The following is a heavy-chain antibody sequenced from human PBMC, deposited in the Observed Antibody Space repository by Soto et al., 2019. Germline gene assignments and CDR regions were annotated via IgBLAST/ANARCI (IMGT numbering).Heavy chain of an antibody. Sequence: GGSLRLSCAASGFTFSSYAMSWVRQAPGKGLEWVSAISGSGGSTYYADSVKGRLTISRDNSKNTLYLQMNSLRAEDTDVYYSAKFALYNWSDGGWSGQHWGRGTLVTVSS. J-gene: IGHJ1*01. CDR1: GFTFSSYA. CDR3: AKFALYNWSDGGWSGQH. D-gene: IGHD1-1*01. V-gene: IGHV3-23*01. CDR2: ISGSGGST.